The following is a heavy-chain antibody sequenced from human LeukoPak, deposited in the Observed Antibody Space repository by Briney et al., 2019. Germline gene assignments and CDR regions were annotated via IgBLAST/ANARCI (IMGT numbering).Heavy chain of an antibody. Sequence: GGSLRLSCAASGLTFSNSVMHWVRQVPGKGLEWVAAIWYDGSNKYYADSGKGRFTISRDNSKNTLYLQMNSLRAEDTAVYYCAGESSSVFDYWGQGTLVTVSS. CDR1: GLTFSNSV. J-gene: IGHJ4*02. V-gene: IGHV3-33*01. CDR2: IWYDGSNK. CDR3: AGESSSVFDY. D-gene: IGHD6-19*01.